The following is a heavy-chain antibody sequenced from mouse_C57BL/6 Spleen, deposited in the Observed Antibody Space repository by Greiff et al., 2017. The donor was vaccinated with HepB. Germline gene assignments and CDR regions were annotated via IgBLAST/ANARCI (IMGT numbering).Heavy chain of an antibody. D-gene: IGHD2-3*01. CDR2: IYPSDSET. CDR3: ARYNDGYSWYFDV. V-gene: IGHV1-61*01. J-gene: IGHJ1*03. CDR1: GYTFTSYW. Sequence: QVQLQQPGAELVRPGSSVKLSCKASGYTFTSYWMDWVKQRPGQGLEWIGNIYPSDSETHYNQKFKDKATLTVDKSSSTAYMQLSSLTSEDSAVYYCARYNDGYSWYFDVWGTVTTVTVSS.